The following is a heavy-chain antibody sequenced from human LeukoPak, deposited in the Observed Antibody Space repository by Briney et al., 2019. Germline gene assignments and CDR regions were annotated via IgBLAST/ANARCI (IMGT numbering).Heavy chain of an antibody. J-gene: IGHJ4*02. V-gene: IGHV3-74*01. CDR1: GFIFSNNY. CDR2: ISSDGSST. CDR3: ARDLEACGGDCYAFDY. Sequence: GGSLRLSCVASGFIFSNNYMYWARQAPGKGLVWVSRISSDGSSTTYADSVEGRFTISRDNAKNALYLHMNSLRAEDTAVYYCARDLEACGGDCYAFDYWGQGTLVTVSS. D-gene: IGHD2-21*02.